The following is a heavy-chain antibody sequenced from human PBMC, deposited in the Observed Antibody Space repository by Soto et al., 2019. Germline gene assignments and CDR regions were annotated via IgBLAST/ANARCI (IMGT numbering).Heavy chain of an antibody. D-gene: IGHD6-13*01. V-gene: IGHV5-10-1*01. Sequence: GESLKISCKGSGYSFTSYWISWVRQMPGKGLEWMGRIDPSDSYTNYSPSFQGRVTISADKSISTAYLQWSSLKASDTAMYYCARQGIAAAGPFDYWGQGTLVTVSS. CDR3: ARQGIAAAGPFDY. CDR2: IDPSDSYT. CDR1: GYSFTSYW. J-gene: IGHJ4*02.